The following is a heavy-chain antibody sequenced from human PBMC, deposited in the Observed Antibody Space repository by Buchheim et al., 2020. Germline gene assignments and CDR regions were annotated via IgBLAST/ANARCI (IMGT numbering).Heavy chain of an antibody. V-gene: IGHV3-30*18. Sequence: QVWLVESGGGVVQPGTSLRLSCAASGFTFSSYGMHWVRQAPGKGLEWVAVISYDGSNKYYADSVKGRFTISRDNSKNTLYLQMNSLRAEDTAVYYCAKDKKAIVATIIEGYYFDYWGQGTL. J-gene: IGHJ4*02. CDR1: GFTFSSYG. D-gene: IGHD5-12*01. CDR3: AKDKKAIVATIIEGYYFDY. CDR2: ISYDGSNK.